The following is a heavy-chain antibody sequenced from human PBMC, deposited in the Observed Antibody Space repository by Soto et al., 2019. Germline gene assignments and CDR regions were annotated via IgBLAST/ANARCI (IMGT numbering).Heavy chain of an antibody. CDR3: ARVQLEPRSVWSNFDY. Sequence: LRLSCAASGFTFSSYSMNWVRQAPGKGLEWVSSISSSSSYIYYADSVKGRFTISRDNAKNSLYLQMNSLRAEDTAVYYCARVQLEPRSVWSNFDYWGQGTLVTVSS. V-gene: IGHV3-21*01. J-gene: IGHJ4*02. D-gene: IGHD1-1*01. CDR1: GFTFSSYS. CDR2: ISSSSSYI.